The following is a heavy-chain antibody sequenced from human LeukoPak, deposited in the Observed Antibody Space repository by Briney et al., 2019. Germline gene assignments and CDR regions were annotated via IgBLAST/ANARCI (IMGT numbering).Heavy chain of an antibody. CDR3: AKDARRTSGWYYFDS. Sequence: GGSLRLSCTASGFTFSNFDMGWVRQAPGKGLEWVSAITNRGDGTYFADSVKGRVTTSRDNSKHTLYLQLNSLRTDDTAVYYCAKDARRTSGWYYFDSWGQGTLVTVSS. CDR2: ITNRGDGT. CDR1: GFTFSNFD. D-gene: IGHD6-19*01. V-gene: IGHV3-23*01. J-gene: IGHJ4*02.